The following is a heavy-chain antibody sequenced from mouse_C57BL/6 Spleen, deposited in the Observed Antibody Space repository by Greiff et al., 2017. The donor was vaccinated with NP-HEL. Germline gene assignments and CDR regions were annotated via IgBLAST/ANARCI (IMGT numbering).Heavy chain of an antibody. CDR1: GYTFTDYE. CDR2: IDPETGGT. J-gene: IGHJ2*01. V-gene: IGHV1-15*01. Sequence: VQLQQSGAELVRPGASVTLSCKASGYTFTDYEMHWVKQTPVHGLEWIGAIDPETGGTAYNQKFKGKAILTADKSSSTAYMELRSLTSEDSAVYYCTRWETGFDYWGQGTTLTVSS. CDR3: TRWETGFDY. D-gene: IGHD4-1*01.